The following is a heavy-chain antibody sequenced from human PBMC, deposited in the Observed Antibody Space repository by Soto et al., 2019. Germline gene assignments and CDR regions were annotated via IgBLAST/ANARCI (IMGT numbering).Heavy chain of an antibody. Sequence: EVQVLESGGGLVQPGGSLILSCVVSVFPFGANAMSWVRQAPGKGLEWVSGLSNTGRRTSYADSVKGRFNISRDNSENTVYLQMNSLRVEDTAVYYCATEMGATQGPFDNWGQGTLVTVSS. CDR3: ATEMGATQGPFDN. V-gene: IGHV3-23*01. CDR2: LSNTGRRT. CDR1: VFPFGANA. J-gene: IGHJ4*02. D-gene: IGHD1-26*01.